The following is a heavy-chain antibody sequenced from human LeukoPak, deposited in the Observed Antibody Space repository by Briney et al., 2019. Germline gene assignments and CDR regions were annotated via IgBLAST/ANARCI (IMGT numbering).Heavy chain of an antibody. Sequence: ASVKVSCKASGYTFTSYYINWVRQATGQGLEWMGWMNPNSGNTGYAQKFQGRVTMTRNTSISTAYMELSSLRSEDTAVYYCARGYPPVLLWFGELSGTDAFDIWGQGTMVTVSS. CDR1: GYTFTSYY. V-gene: IGHV1-8*01. CDR2: MNPNSGNT. CDR3: ARGYPPVLLWFGELSGTDAFDI. D-gene: IGHD3-10*01. J-gene: IGHJ3*02.